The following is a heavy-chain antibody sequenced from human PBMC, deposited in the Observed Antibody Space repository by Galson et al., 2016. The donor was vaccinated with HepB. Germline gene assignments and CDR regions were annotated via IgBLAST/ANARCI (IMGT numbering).Heavy chain of an antibody. CDR3: ARRAGWFREPTQAYYYYSMDV. D-gene: IGHD3-10*01. CDR2: IYWDDDT. CDR1: GESLSTSGVG. Sequence: PALVKPTQTLTLTCSISGESLSTSGVGVGWIRQPPGKALESLALIYWDDDTRYSPSLKSRLTITKDTSKNHAVLTMTSLRDEDTAVYYCARRAGWFREPTQAYYYYSMDVWGQGTTVTVSS. J-gene: IGHJ6*02. V-gene: IGHV2-5*02.